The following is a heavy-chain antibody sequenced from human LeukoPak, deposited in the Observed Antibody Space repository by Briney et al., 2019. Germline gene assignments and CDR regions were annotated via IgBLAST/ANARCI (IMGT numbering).Heavy chain of an antibody. CDR2: ISYSGST. J-gene: IGHJ1*01. V-gene: IGHV4-59*01. D-gene: IGHD6-13*01. CDR3: ARGRKPHSNSWFTEYFQH. CDR1: GGSISSYY. Sequence: PSETLSPTCTVSGGSISSYYWSWIRQPPGQGLEWIGYISYSGSTNYNPSLKSRVAISADTSKNQFSLKLSSVTAADTAVYFCARGRKPHSNSWFTEYFQHWGQGTLVTVSS.